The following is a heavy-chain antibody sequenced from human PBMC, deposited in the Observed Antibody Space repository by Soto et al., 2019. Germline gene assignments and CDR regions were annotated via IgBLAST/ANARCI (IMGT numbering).Heavy chain of an antibody. D-gene: IGHD2-2*01. CDR3: ARDTLLLVPAAQHPNDYYYYMDV. CDR2: ISSSGSTI. V-gene: IGHV3-11*01. J-gene: IGHJ6*03. Sequence: QVQLVESGGGLVKPGGSLRLSCAASGFTFSDYYMSWIRQAPGKGLEWVSYISSSGSTIYYADSVKGRFTISRDNAKNSLYRQMNSLRAEDTAVYYCARDTLLLVPAAQHPNDYYYYMDVWGKGTTVTVSS. CDR1: GFTFSDYY.